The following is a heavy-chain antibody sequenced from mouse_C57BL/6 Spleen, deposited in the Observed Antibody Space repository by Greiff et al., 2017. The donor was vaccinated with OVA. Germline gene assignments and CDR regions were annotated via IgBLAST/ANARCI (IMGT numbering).Heavy chain of an antibody. Sequence: EVKLMESGGGLVQPKGSLKLSCAASGFTFNTYAMHWVRQAPGKGLEWVARIRSKSSNYATYYADSVKDRFTISRDDSQSMLYMQMNNLKTEDTAMYYCVREGETVAQATTWFAYWGQGTLVTVSA. CDR3: VREGETVAQATTWFAY. CDR1: GFTFNTYA. V-gene: IGHV10-3*01. CDR2: IRSKSSNYAT. J-gene: IGHJ3*01. D-gene: IGHD3-2*02.